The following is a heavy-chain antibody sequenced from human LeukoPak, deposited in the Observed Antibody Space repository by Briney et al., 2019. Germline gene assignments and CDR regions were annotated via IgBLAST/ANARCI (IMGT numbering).Heavy chain of an antibody. CDR3: ATGFVSGVNCSSTSCPNWFDP. V-gene: IGHV1-2*02. CDR1: GYTFTGYY. D-gene: IGHD2-2*01. CDR2: INPNSGGT. J-gene: IGHJ5*02. Sequence: ASVKVSCKASGYTFTGYYMHWVRQAPGQGLEWMGWINPNSGGTNYAQKSQGRVTMTRDTSISTAYMELSRLRSDDTAVYYCATGFVSGVNCSSTSCPNWFDPWGQGTLVTVSS.